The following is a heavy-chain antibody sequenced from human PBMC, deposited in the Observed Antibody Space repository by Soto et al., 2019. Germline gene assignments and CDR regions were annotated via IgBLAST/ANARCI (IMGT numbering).Heavy chain of an antibody. J-gene: IGHJ6*02. CDR1: GGFISNYY. Sequence: SETLSLTCTVSGGFISNYYWSWVRQSPGKGLEWIGYIYYSGTTNYNPSLKSRVTILLDMSKNQFSLRLRSVTAADTAVYYCASGKLRYFDWLSQNNYYYYGMDVWGQGTTVTVS. V-gene: IGHV4-59*01. D-gene: IGHD3-9*01. CDR3: ASGKLRYFDWLSQNNYYYYGMDV. CDR2: IYYSGTT.